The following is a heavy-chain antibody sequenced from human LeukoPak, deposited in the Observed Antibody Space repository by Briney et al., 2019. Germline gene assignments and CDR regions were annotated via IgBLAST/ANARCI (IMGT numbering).Heavy chain of an antibody. D-gene: IGHD3-16*01. CDR3: ARDGPVTAYFDY. Sequence: GGSLRLSCAASGFTFSSYGMHWVRQAPGKGLEWVAVISYDGSNKYYADSVKGRFTISRDNAKNSLYLQMNSLRAEDTAVYYCARDGPVTAYFDYWGQGTLVTVSS. J-gene: IGHJ4*02. CDR1: GFTFSSYG. CDR2: ISYDGSNK. V-gene: IGHV3-30*03.